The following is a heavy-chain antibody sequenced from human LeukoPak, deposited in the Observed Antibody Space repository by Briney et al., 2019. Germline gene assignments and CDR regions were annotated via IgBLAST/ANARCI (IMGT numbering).Heavy chain of an antibody. J-gene: IGHJ4*02. CDR3: AKDLNYDILTGYF. CDR1: GFTFDDYA. V-gene: IGHV3-23*01. Sequence: GGSLRLSCAASGFTFDDYAMHWVRHAPGKGLEWVSGISGSGGSTYYADSVKGRFTISRDNSKNTLYLQMNSLRAEDTAVYYCAKDLNYDILTGYFWGQGTLVTVSS. CDR2: ISGSGGST. D-gene: IGHD3-9*01.